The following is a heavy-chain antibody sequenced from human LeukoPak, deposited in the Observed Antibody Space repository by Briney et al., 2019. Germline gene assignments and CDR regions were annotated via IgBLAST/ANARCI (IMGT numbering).Heavy chain of an antibody. CDR1: GFTFSSYA. Sequence: GGSLRLSCAASGFTFSSYAMSWVRQAPGKGLEWISYITNRGSTIYYADSVKGRFTISRDNAKNSLYLQMNNLRADDTAVYYCARDRGVVIAAMGYYFDYWSQGTLVTVSS. CDR3: ARDRGVVIAAMGYYFDY. V-gene: IGHV3-48*04. D-gene: IGHD2-15*01. CDR2: ITNRGSTI. J-gene: IGHJ4*02.